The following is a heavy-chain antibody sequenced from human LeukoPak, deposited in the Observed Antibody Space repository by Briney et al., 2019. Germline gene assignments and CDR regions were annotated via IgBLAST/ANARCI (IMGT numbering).Heavy chain of an antibody. CDR2: IDHTGTT. V-gene: IGHV4-59*01. Sequence: SETLSLTCSVSDDSITIYYWTWIRQPPGKGLEWIGYIDHTGTTNYNPSLNSRVTISRDTSKNHFSLQLSSVTAADTAVYYCARAYSSSWYFNWFDPWGQGTLVTVSS. CDR3: ARAYSSSWYFNWFDP. J-gene: IGHJ5*02. CDR1: DDSITIYY. D-gene: IGHD6-13*01.